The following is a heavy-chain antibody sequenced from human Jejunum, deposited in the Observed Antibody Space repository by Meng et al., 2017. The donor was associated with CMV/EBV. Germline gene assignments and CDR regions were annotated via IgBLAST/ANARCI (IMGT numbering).Heavy chain of an antibody. J-gene: IGHJ4*02. CDR1: GFTFNTYG. Sequence: SGFTFNTYGMHWLRQAPGKGLEWVAFIWDARNQKYNEAIVKGRFIVSRDNSKNTVFLQMNSLRVEDTAVYYCVGHEGGPREGVRLVWGQGTLVTVSS. D-gene: IGHD3-10*01. CDR3: VGHEGGPREGVRLV. CDR2: IWDARNQK. V-gene: IGHV3-33*08.